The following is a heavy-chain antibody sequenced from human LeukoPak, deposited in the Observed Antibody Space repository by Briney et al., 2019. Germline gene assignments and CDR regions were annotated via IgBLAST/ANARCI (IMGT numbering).Heavy chain of an antibody. D-gene: IGHD1-7*01. CDR2: IIPILGIA. CDR3: ASDKELSALDYYFDY. Sequence: SVKVSCMASGGTFSSYAISWGRQAPGQGLEWMGRIIPILGIANYAQKFQGRVTITADKSTSTAYMELSSLRSEDTAVYYCASDKELSALDYYFDYGAQGTLVTVSS. CDR1: GGTFSSYA. V-gene: IGHV1-69*04. J-gene: IGHJ4*02.